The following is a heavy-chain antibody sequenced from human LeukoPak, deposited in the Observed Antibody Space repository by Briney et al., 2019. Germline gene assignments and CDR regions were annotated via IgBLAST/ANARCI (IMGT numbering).Heavy chain of an antibody. Sequence: PSETLSLTCTVSGGSISSSSYYWGWIRQPPGKGLEWIGSIYYSGSTYYNPSLKSRVTMSVDTSKNQFSLKLSSVTAADTAVYYCARVQDYYDSSGAFDYWGQGTLVTVSS. CDR3: ARVQDYYDSSGAFDY. D-gene: IGHD3-22*01. V-gene: IGHV4-39*07. CDR1: GGSISSSSYY. J-gene: IGHJ4*02. CDR2: IYYSGST.